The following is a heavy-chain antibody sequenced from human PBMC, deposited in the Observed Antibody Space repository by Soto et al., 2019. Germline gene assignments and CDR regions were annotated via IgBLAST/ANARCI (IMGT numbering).Heavy chain of an antibody. J-gene: IGHJ6*02. V-gene: IGHV3-15*07. D-gene: IGHD3-10*01. CDR2: IRSDTDGGTA. Sequence: GGSLRLSCAASGFTFGTAWMNWVRQAPGKGLESVGRIRSDTDGGTADYAAPVKGRFTISRDDSKNMLYLQMNSLKVEDTAVYYCATENPVFFGDLLWPAYGMEVWGQGTTVTVSS. CDR1: GFTFGTAW. CDR3: ATENPVFFGDLLWPAYGMEV.